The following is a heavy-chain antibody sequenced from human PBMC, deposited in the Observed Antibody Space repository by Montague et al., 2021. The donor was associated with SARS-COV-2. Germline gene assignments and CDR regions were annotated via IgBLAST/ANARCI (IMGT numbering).Heavy chain of an antibody. CDR2: IRSEATGGTT. J-gene: IGHJ3*01. CDR1: GFSFIHYN. Sequence: SLRLSCAGSGFSFIHYNINWVRQAPGKGLEWVGFIRSEATGGTTNYAASVRGRFTISRDDSKSILYLQMNSLEIEDTALYYCFIFCGGDCRNEAFDFWGQGTMVTVLS. V-gene: IGHV3-49*04. D-gene: IGHD2-21*02. CDR3: FIFCGGDCRNEAFDF.